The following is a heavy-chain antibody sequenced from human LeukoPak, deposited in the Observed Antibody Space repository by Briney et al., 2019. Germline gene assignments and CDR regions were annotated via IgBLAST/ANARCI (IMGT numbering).Heavy chain of an antibody. J-gene: IGHJ4*02. D-gene: IGHD4-11*01. V-gene: IGHV3-33*06. CDR2: IWSDGSNK. CDR3: AKDIQRRFDYINSLDS. CDR1: GFMFTHHG. Sequence: GGSLRLSCAASGFMFTHHGMHWVRQAPGKGLEWVAVIWSDGSNKFYSDSVKGRFAISRDNSNDKVYLQMNGLRADDTAVYYCAKDIQRRFDYINSLDSWGQGTLVIVSS.